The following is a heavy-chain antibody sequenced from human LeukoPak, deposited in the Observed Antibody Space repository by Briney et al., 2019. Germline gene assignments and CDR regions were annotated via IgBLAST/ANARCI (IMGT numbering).Heavy chain of an antibody. CDR1: GYTFTSYD. V-gene: IGHV1-8*01. CDR2: MNPNSGNT. D-gene: IGHD2-2*01. Sequence: ASVKVSCKASGYTFTSYDINWVRQATGQGLERMGWMNPNSGNTGYAQKFQGRVTMTRNTSISTAYMELTSLRSEDTAVYYCAREYQLLGTVYNYFDPWGQGTLVTVSS. J-gene: IGHJ5*02. CDR3: AREYQLLGTVYNYFDP.